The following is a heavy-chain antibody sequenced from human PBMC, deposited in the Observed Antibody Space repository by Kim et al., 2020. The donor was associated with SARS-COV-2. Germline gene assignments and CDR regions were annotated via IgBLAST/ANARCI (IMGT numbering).Heavy chain of an antibody. J-gene: IGHJ6*02. Sequence: EAESVKGRFNISRHNAKNSLNLQMNSLRAGEMAVYYCVREPENMLWCMDVWGQGTTVTVSS. D-gene: IGHD2-8*01. CDR3: VREPENMLWCMDV. V-gene: IGHV3-11*06.